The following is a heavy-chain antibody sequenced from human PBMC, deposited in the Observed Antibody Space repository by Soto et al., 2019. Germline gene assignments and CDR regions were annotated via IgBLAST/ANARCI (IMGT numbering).Heavy chain of an antibody. V-gene: IGHV3-21*01. CDR3: ARDARGDFDI. D-gene: IGHD3-10*01. CDR2: ISSSSSYI. CDR1: GFTFSSYS. J-gene: IGHJ3*02. Sequence: EVQLVESGGGLVKPGGSLRLSCAASGFTFSSYSMNWVRQAPGKGLEWVSSISSSSSYIYYADSVKGRFTISRDNAKNSLYLQRISLGAEDTAVYYCARDARGDFDIWGQGTMVTVSS.